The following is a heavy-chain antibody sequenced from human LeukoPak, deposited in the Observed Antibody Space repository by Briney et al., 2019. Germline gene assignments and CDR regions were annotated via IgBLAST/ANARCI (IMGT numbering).Heavy chain of an antibody. Sequence: PSENLSLTCTVSGDSFTNTDFFWGWIRQPPGKGLEWIANIDDSGRIYSNPSLRSRVTMSRDTSKNQFSLKVTSVTAADTAVYCARLDGSLAHISGSYPDFWGQGILVTVSS. J-gene: IGHJ4*02. CDR2: IDDSGRI. V-gene: IGHV4-39*01. CDR3: ARLDGSLAHISGSYPDF. CDR1: GDSFTNTDFF. D-gene: IGHD3-10*01.